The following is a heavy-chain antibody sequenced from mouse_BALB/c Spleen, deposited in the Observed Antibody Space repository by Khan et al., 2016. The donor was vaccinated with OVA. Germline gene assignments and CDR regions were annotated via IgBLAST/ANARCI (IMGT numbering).Heavy chain of an antibody. Sequence: EVELVESGGGLVKPGGSLTLSCAASGFTFSRYAMSWVRQTLAKRLVWFASISSGGSSSYHDSVQGRFTISRDNARNILYLQMCSLRSEDSAMYYCTSIYAMDYWGQGTSVTVSS. J-gene: IGHJ4*01. V-gene: IGHV5-6-5*01. CDR1: GFTFSRYA. CDR2: ISSGGSS. CDR3: TSIYAMDY.